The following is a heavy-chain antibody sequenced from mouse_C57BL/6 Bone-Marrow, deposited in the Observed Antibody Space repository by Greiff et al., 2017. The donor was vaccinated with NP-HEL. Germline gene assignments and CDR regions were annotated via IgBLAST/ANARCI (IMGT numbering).Heavy chain of an antibody. CDR1: GFPFSSYA. CDR2: ISDGGSYP. D-gene: IGHD1-1*01. V-gene: IGHV5-4*01. Sequence: EVHLVESGGGLVKPGGSLKLSCAASGFPFSSYAMSWVRQTPEKRLGWVATISDGGSYPYYPANVKGRFTFSRDNAKNNLYLQMSHLKSEDTAMYYCARDPFYYYGSSHTDYWGQGTTLTVSS. J-gene: IGHJ2*01. CDR3: ARDPFYYYGSSHTDY.